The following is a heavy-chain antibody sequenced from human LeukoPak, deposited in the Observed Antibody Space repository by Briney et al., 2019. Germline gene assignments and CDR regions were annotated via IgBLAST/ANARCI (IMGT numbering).Heavy chain of an antibody. D-gene: IGHD3-9*01. J-gene: IGHJ4*02. V-gene: IGHV3-48*04. CDR3: VSAESSGFIFYFDY. CDR2: ISSSGSTI. CDR1: GIDFSHYS. Sequence: GGSLRLSCSASGIDFSHYSMNWVRQAPGKGLEWISYISSSGSTIYYADSVKGRFTISRDNAKNSLYLQMNSLRAEDTAVYYCVSAESSGFIFYFDYWGEGTLVAVSS.